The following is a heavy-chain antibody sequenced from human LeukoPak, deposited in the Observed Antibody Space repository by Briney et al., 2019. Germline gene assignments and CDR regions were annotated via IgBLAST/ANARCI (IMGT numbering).Heavy chain of an antibody. D-gene: IGHD3-9*01. CDR3: ARLPYYDILTGYQYYFDY. CDR1: GGSISSYY. V-gene: IGHV4-59*08. CDR2: IYYSGST. J-gene: IGHJ4*02. Sequence: PSETLSLTCTVSGGSISSYYWSWIRQPPGKGLEWIGYIYYSGSTNYNPSLKSRVTISVDTSKNQFSLKLSSVTAADTAAYYCARLPYYDILTGYQYYFDYWGQGTLVTVSS.